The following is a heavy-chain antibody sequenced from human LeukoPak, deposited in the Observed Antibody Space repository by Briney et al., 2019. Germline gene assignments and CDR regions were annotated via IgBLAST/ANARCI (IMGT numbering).Heavy chain of an antibody. CDR1: GGSITSSNYY. CDR2: FYYSGST. CDR3: VYYYGSGSVEY. Sequence: SETLSLTCTVSGGSITSSNYYWGWIRQPPGKGLEWIANFYYSGSTNYNPSLGSRVTISVDTSKNQFSLKPSSVTAADTAVYYCVYYYGSGSVEYWGQGTLVTVSS. V-gene: IGHV4-39*01. D-gene: IGHD3-10*01. J-gene: IGHJ4*02.